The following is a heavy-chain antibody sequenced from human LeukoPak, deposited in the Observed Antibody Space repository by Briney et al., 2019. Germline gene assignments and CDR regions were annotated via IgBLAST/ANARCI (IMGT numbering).Heavy chain of an antibody. D-gene: IGHD1-14*01. CDR2: ISWNSGSI. Sequence: PGRSLRLSCAASGLTFGDYGMHWVRQVPGKGLGWVSGISWNSGSIAYADSVKGRFTISRDNTKNSLYLRLSSLRTEDTAFYYCTKDISRTNYFFDFWGQGTLVTVSS. CDR3: TKDISRTNYFFDF. V-gene: IGHV3-9*01. J-gene: IGHJ4*02. CDR1: GLTFGDYG.